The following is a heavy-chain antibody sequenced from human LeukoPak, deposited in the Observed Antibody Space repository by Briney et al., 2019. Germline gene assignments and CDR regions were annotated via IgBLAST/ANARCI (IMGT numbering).Heavy chain of an antibody. J-gene: IGHJ4*02. Sequence: SVKVSCKASGGTFSSYAISWVRQAPGQGLEWMGRIIPILGIANYAQKFQGRVTITADKSTSTAYMELSSLRSEDTAVYYCAAEGNWNENYFDYWGQGTLVTVSS. CDR1: GGTFSSYA. V-gene: IGHV1-69*04. D-gene: IGHD1-1*01. CDR3: AAEGNWNENYFDY. CDR2: IIPILGIA.